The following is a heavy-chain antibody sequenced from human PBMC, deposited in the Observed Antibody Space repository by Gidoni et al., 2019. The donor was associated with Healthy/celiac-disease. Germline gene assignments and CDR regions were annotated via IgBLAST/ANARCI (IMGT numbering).Heavy chain of an antibody. CDR2: IYHSGGT. D-gene: IGHD6-13*01. CDR3: ARGCQGCSSSWYYFDY. CDR1: GGSISSSNW. V-gene: IGHV4-4*02. J-gene: IGHJ4*02. Sequence: QVQLQASGPGLVKPSGTLSLTCAVSGGSISSSNWWRWVRQPPGKGLEWNGEIYHSGGTNSDPSLKSRVTISVDKSKNRFSLKLSSVTAADTAVYYCARGCQGCSSSWYYFDYWGQGTLVTVSS.